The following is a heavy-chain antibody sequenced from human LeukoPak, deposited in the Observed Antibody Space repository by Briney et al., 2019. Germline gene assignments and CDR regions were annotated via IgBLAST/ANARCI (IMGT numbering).Heavy chain of an antibody. V-gene: IGHV1-69*13. CDR2: IIPIFGTA. CDR1: GGTFSSYA. CDR3: ARSWFESYYNYYMDV. J-gene: IGHJ6*03. Sequence: GASVKLSCKASGGTFSSYAISWVRQAPGQGLEWMGGIIPIFGTANYAQKFQGRVTITADESTSTAYMELSSLRSEDTAVYYCARSWFESYYNYYMDVWGKGTTVTVSS. D-gene: IGHD6-13*01.